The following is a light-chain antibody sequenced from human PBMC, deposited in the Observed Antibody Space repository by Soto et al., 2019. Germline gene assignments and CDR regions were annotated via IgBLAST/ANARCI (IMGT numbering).Light chain of an antibody. J-gene: IGLJ2*01. CDR1: SGSIASNY. CDR3: QSYDSSNLV. CDR2: EDN. V-gene: IGLV6-57*04. Sequence: NFMLTQPHSVSESPGKTVTISCTRSSGSIASNYVQWYQQRPGSAHTTVIYEDNQRPSGVPDRFSGSIDSSSNSASLTISGLKTEDEADYYCQSYDSSNLVFGGGTQLTVL.